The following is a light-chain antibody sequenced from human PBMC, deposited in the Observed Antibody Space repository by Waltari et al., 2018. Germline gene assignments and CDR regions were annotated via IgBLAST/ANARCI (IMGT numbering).Light chain of an antibody. J-gene: IGLJ1*01. CDR3: AAWDDSLNGFYV. CDR2: GQN. Sequence: QSVLTQPPSASGTPGQRVTIPCSGSSSTLGSNTVNWYQQPPGTAPTLLIYGQNQRPSGVPDRFSGSKSGTSASLAISGLQSEDEAHYYCAAWDDSLNGFYVFGTGTKVTVL. V-gene: IGLV1-44*01. CDR1: SSTLGSNT.